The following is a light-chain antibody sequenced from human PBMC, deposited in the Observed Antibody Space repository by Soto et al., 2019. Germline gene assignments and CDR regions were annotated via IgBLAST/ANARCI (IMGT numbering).Light chain of an antibody. V-gene: IGKV3-11*01. Sequence: EIVLTQSPGPLSLSPGQTATLSCRASQRVSTYLAWYQQRPGQAPRVLVYDATNRATGIPARFSGSGSGTDFTLTISSLEPEDCAVYYCQQRSSGYSFGQGTKLEIK. J-gene: IGKJ2*03. CDR3: QQRSSGYS. CDR2: DAT. CDR1: QRVSTY.